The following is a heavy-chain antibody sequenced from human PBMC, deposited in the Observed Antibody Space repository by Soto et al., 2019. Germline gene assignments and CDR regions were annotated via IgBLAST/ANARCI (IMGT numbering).Heavy chain of an antibody. CDR1: GGSINIYY. V-gene: IGHV4-59*01. Sequence: SETLSLTCTVSGGSINIYYWSWIRQPPGKGLEWLGYIYYSGGTNYNPSLKSRVTISLDKSKSQFSLRLISVTAADTAVYYCTREQSDDNYFDPWGQGTLVTVSA. CDR3: TREQSDDNYFDP. D-gene: IGHD6-19*01. CDR2: IYYSGGT. J-gene: IGHJ5*02.